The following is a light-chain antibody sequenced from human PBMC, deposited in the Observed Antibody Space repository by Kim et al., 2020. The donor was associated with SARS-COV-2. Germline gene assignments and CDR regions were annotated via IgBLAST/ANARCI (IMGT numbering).Light chain of an antibody. Sequence: SYELTQPLSVSVALGETARITCGGNNIGSKNVHWYQQKPGQAPVLVNYRDSNRPSGIPERFSGSNSGNTATLTISRAQAGDEADYYCQVWDSNTALFGGG. CDR2: RDS. CDR1: NIGSKN. V-gene: IGLV3-9*01. CDR3: QVWDSNTAL. J-gene: IGLJ2*01.